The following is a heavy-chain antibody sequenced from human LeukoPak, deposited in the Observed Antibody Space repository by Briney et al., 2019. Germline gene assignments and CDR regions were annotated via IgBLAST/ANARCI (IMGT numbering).Heavy chain of an antibody. Sequence: ASVKVSCKASGYTFTGYYMHWVRQAPGQGLEWMGWINPNSGGTNYAQKFQGRVTMTRDTSLSTAYMELSRLRSDDTAVYYCARAGNVGYCSSTSCYAGGGAAAGTGYWGQGTLVTVSS. CDR2: INPNSGGT. V-gene: IGHV1-2*02. D-gene: IGHD2-2*01. CDR1: GYTFTGYY. CDR3: ARAGNVGYCSSTSCYAGGGAAAGTGY. J-gene: IGHJ4*02.